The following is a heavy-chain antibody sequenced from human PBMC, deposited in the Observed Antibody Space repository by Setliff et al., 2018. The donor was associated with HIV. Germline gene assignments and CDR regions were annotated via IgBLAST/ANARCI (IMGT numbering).Heavy chain of an antibody. J-gene: IGHJ6*03. CDR2: LYYRGTT. V-gene: IGHV4-38-2*01. CDR3: ARGVLITKRVTQTGGYYYYTDV. CDR1: GYSISSGYY. D-gene: IGHD2-21*02. Sequence: NPSETLSLTCAVSGYSISSGYYWGWIRQPPGKGPEWIGSLYYRGTTYYNPSLKSRVTISTGPSNNQFSLTWSSVTAADTAVYYCARGVLITKRVTQTGGYYYYTDVWGKGTTVTVSS.